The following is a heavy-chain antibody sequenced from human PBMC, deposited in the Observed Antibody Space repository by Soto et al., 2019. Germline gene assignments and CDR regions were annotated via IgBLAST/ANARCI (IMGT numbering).Heavy chain of an antibody. Sequence: ASVKVSCKASGYTFTSYAMHWVRQAPGQRLEWMGWINAGNGNTKYSQKFQGRVTITRDTSASTAYMELSSLRSEDTAVYYCARDCCGGDCCYSFDIWGQGTMVTV. V-gene: IGHV1-3*01. CDR3: ARDCCGGDCCYSFDI. CDR1: GYTFTSYA. CDR2: INAGNGNT. J-gene: IGHJ3*02. D-gene: IGHD2-21*02.